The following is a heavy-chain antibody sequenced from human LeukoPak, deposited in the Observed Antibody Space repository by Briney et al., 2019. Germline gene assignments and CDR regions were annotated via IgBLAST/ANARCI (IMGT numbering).Heavy chain of an antibody. Sequence: GGSLRLSCAASGFTFSSYAMHWVRQAPGKGLEWVAVISYDGSNKYYADSVKGRFTISRDNSKNTLYLQMNSLRSDDTAVYYCARGLGIAVPFDPWGQGTLVTVSS. D-gene: IGHD6-19*01. CDR1: GFTFSSYA. CDR2: ISYDGSNK. J-gene: IGHJ5*02. CDR3: ARGLGIAVPFDP. V-gene: IGHV3-30-3*01.